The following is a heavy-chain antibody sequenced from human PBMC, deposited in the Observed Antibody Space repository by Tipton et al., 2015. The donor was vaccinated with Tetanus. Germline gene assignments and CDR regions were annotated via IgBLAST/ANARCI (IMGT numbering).Heavy chain of an antibody. CDR2: TWSHGGNI. CDR1: GFIFNSYG. CDR3: ARAWGSGVGASLF. V-gene: IGHV3-33*01. J-gene: IGHJ1*01. Sequence: SGFIFNSYGIHWVRQAPGKGLEWVAVTWSHGGNIYYADAVKGRCAVSRDNSKNTVYLQMNSLSAEDTAVYYCARAWGSGVGASLFWGQGTPVTVSS. D-gene: IGHD1-26*01.